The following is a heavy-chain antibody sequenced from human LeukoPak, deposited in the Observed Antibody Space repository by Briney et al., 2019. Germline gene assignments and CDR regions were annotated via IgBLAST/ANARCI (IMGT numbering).Heavy chain of an antibody. Sequence: GRSLRLSCAASGFTFSSYGMHWVRQAPGKGLEWVAVISYDGSNKYYADSVKGRFTISRDNSKNTLYLQMNSLRAEDTAVYHCAKDPQRKPKYYDILTGLEDWGQGTLVTVSS. CDR1: GFTFSSYG. V-gene: IGHV3-30*18. CDR2: ISYDGSNK. J-gene: IGHJ4*02. D-gene: IGHD3-9*01. CDR3: AKDPQRKPKYYDILTGLED.